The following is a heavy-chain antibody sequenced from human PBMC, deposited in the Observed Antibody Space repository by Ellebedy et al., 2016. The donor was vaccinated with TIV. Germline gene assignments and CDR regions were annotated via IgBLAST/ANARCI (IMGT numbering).Heavy chain of an antibody. J-gene: IGHJ6*02. CDR3: ARDLPVIAAARPRTFYYYGMDV. CDR2: ISGYNGNT. D-gene: IGHD6-13*01. V-gene: IGHV1-18*04. CDR1: GYTFTGYY. Sequence: ASVKVSCKASGYTFTGYYLHWVRQAPGQGLEWMGWISGYNGNTNYAHNVQGRVTMTTDTSTSTAYMELRSLRSDDTAVYYCARDLPVIAAARPRTFYYYGMDVWGQGTTVTVSS.